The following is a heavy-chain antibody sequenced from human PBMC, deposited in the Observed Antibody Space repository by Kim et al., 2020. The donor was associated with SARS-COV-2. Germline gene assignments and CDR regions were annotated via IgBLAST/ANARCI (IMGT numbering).Heavy chain of an antibody. CDR3: ARGDYCSSTSCRLIAFDI. Sequence: GGSLRLSCAASGFTFSSYAMHWVRQAPGKGLEWVAVISYDGSNKYYADSVKGRFTISRDNSKNTLYLQMNSLRAEDTAVYYCARGDYCSSTSCRLIAFDIWGQGTMVTVSS. CDR1: GFTFSSYA. J-gene: IGHJ3*02. V-gene: IGHV3-30-3*01. CDR2: ISYDGSNK. D-gene: IGHD2-2*01.